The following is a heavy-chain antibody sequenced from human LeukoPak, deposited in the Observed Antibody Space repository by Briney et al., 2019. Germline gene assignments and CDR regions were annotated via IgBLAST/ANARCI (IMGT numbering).Heavy chain of an antibody. CDR3: ARGPLGWSDY. Sequence: GGSLRLSCAASGFSVSNYNMNWVRQARGKGLEWVPFISESGTAIYYAESVKGRFTISRDIARNSVYLQMNSLRDEDTAMYYCARGPLGWSDYWGQGLLVTVSS. CDR2: ISESGTAI. CDR1: GFSVSNYN. V-gene: IGHV3-48*02. J-gene: IGHJ4*02. D-gene: IGHD1-26*01.